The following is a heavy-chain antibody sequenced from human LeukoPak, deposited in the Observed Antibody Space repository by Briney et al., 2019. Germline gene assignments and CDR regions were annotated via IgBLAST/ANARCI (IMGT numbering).Heavy chain of an antibody. CDR3: ARDAYTTTSNWLDP. Sequence: PGGSLRPSCEASGFTLNKYWMHWVRQAPGKGLVWVSRITGDGSDIAYADSVKGRFTVSRDDAKNILFLQMTSPRVEDTAIYYCARDAYTTTSNWLDPWGQGTLVTVSS. CDR2: ITGDGSDI. CDR1: GFTLNKYW. D-gene: IGHD4-17*01. V-gene: IGHV3-74*01. J-gene: IGHJ5*02.